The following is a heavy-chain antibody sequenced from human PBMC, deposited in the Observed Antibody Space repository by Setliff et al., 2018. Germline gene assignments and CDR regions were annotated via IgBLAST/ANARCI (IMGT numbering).Heavy chain of an antibody. V-gene: IGHV3-23*01. CDR3: AKESGFWSGLSLDN. CDR2: LSGTGGST. D-gene: IGHD3-3*01. Sequence: PGESLKISCAASGFTFSSYAMSWVRQAPGKGLDWVSALSGTGGSTYYADSVKGRFTISRDNSKNTLYLQINSLRVEDTALYYCAKESGFWSGLSLDNWGQGTLVTVSS. J-gene: IGHJ4*02. CDR1: GFTFSSYA.